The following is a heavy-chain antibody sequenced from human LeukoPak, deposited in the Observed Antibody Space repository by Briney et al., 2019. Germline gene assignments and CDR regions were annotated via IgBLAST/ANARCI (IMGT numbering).Heavy chain of an antibody. J-gene: IGHJ6*02. D-gene: IGHD3-10*01. CDR3: AKDLWFGDSYDYYYGMDV. V-gene: IGHV3-30*18. Sequence: GGSLRLSCAASGFTFSSYGMHWVRQAPGKGLEWVAVISYDGSNKYYADSVKGRFAISRDNSKNTLYLQMNSLRAEDTAVYYCAKDLWFGDSYDYYYGMDVWGQGTTVTVSS. CDR1: GFTFSSYG. CDR2: ISYDGSNK.